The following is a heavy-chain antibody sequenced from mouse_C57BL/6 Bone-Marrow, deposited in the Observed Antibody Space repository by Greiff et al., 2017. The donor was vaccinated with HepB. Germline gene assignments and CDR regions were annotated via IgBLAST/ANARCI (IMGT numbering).Heavy chain of an antibody. V-gene: IGHV1-42*01. CDR2: INPSTGGT. D-gene: IGHD2-1*01. CDR3: AREGYGNYGGGAMDY. J-gene: IGHJ4*01. CDR1: GYSFTGYY. Sequence: VQLQQSGPELVKPGASVKISCKASGYSFTGYYMNWVKQSPGKSLEWIGEINPSTGGTTYNQKFKAKATLTVDKSSSTAYMQLKSLTSEDSAVYYCAREGYGNYGGGAMDYWGQGTSVTVSS.